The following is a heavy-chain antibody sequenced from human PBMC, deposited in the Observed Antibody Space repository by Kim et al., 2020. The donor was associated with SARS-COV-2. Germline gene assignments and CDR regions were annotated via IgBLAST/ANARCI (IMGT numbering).Heavy chain of an antibody. Sequence: ASVKVSCKASGYTFTSYAMHWVRQAPGQRLEWMGWINADNGNTKYSQKFQGRVTITRDTSASTAYMELSSLRSEDTAVYYCARAPYCSSTSCQLYYFDYWGQGTLVTVSS. CDR3: ARAPYCSSTSCQLYYFDY. D-gene: IGHD2-2*01. CDR2: INADNGNT. V-gene: IGHV1-3*01. J-gene: IGHJ4*02. CDR1: GYTFTSYA.